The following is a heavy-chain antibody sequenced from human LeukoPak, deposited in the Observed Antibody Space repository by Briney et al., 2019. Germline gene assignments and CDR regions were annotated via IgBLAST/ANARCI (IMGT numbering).Heavy chain of an antibody. Sequence: GGSLRLSCAASGFTFSSYAMSWVRQAPGKGLEWVSAISGSGGSTYYADSVKGRFTISRDNSKNTLYLQMNSLRAEDTAVYYCAKDLDCSSASCYKDYWGQGTLVTVSS. CDR3: AKDLDCSSASCYKDY. V-gene: IGHV3-23*01. CDR2: ISGSGGST. CDR1: GFTFSSYA. J-gene: IGHJ4*02. D-gene: IGHD2-2*02.